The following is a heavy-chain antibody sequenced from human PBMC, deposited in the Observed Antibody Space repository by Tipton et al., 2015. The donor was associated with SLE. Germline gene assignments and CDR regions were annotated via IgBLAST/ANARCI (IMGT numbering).Heavy chain of an antibody. V-gene: IGHV4-59*01. CDR1: GGSISSYY. CDR2: IYYSGGT. CDR3: ARDNRSRHLVDWFDP. J-gene: IGHJ5*02. D-gene: IGHD2-15*01. Sequence: TLSLTCTVSGGSISSYYWSWIRQPPGKGLEWIGYIYYSGGTNYNPSLKNRVTISVDTSKNQFSLKLSSVTAADTAVYYCARDNRSRHLVDWFDPWGQGTLVTVSS.